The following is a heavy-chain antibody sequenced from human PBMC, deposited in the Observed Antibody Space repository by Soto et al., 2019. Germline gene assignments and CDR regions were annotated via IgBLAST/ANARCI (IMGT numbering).Heavy chain of an antibody. Sequence: ASVKVSCKASGYTFSIYGISWVRQAPGQGLEWMGWISGNNGNTSYAQKLQGRVTMTTDTSTSTAYMELRSLRSDDTAVYYCARRYSYDFWSGYYTSYYAMDVWGQGTTVTVSS. CDR1: GYTFSIYG. V-gene: IGHV1-18*01. CDR3: ARRYSYDFWSGYYTSYYAMDV. J-gene: IGHJ6*02. D-gene: IGHD3-3*01. CDR2: ISGNNGNT.